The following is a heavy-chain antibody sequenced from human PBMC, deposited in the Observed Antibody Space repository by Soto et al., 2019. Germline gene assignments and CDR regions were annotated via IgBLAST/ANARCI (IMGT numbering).Heavy chain of an antibody. CDR1: GGSISTYY. CDR3: ARLSRGAAADFDS. Sequence: SETLSLTCTVSGGSISTYYWSWIRQSPGKGLEWIGYIYSSGSTNYNPSLKSRVTISVDTSKNQFSLKLRSVTAADTAVYSCARLSRGAAADFDSWGQGTLVTVSS. J-gene: IGHJ4*02. V-gene: IGHV4-59*08. D-gene: IGHD6-25*01. CDR2: IYSSGST.